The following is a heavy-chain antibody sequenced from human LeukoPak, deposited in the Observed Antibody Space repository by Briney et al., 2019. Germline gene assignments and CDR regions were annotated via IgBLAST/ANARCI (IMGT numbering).Heavy chain of an antibody. CDR3: ATPASCGGDCYLDSDAFDI. CDR1: VVTFSSDA. CDR2: IIPIFGTA. D-gene: IGHD2-21*02. J-gene: IGHJ3*02. Sequence: SLKGSCKASVVTFSSDAISWGRQAPGQGVEWRWGIIPIFGTANYAQRLQCRVTTTTDESTSTAYMELSSLTSEDTAVYYCATPASCGGDCYLDSDAFDIWGQGTMVTVSS. V-gene: IGHV1-69*05.